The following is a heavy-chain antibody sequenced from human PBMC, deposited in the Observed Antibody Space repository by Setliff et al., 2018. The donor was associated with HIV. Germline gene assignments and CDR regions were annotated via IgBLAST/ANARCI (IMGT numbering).Heavy chain of an antibody. D-gene: IGHD3-10*01. J-gene: IGHJ6*03. CDR3: AREGGMVRGALYYYYYYYMDV. CDR1: GFTFDDYT. CDR2: IWYDGSNE. V-gene: IGHV3-33*08. Sequence: GGSLRLSCAASGFTFDDYTMHWVRQTPGKGLEWVAVIWYDGSNENYAGSVKGRFTISRDNSKKTLYLQMNSLRAEDTALYYCAREGGMVRGALYYYYYYYMDVWGKGTTVTVSS.